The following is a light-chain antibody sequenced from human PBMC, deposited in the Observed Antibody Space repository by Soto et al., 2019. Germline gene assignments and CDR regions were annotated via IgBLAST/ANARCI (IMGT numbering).Light chain of an antibody. J-gene: IGKJ1*01. V-gene: IGKV3-11*01. CDR1: QSVSSY. Sequence: EIVLTQSPATLSLSPGERATLSCRASQSVSSYLAWYQQKPGQAPRLLIYDASNRATGIPARFSGSGSGTDFTLTISILEHEDFAVYYCQQSSNWLGTFGQGTKVEIK. CDR3: QQSSNWLGT. CDR2: DAS.